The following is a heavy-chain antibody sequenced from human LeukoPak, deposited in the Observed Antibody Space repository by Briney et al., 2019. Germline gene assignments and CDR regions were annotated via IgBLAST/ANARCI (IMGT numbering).Heavy chain of an antibody. CDR2: INTNTGNP. CDR3: ARDGAKRGSGGSWQDY. CDR1: GYTFTSYA. D-gene: IGHD2-15*01. J-gene: IGHJ4*02. Sequence: ASVKVSCKASGYTFTSYAMNWVRQAPGQGLEWMGWINTNTGNPTYAQGFTGRFVFSLDTSVSTAYLQISSLKAEDTAVYYCARDGAKRGSGGSWQDYWGQGTLVTVSS. V-gene: IGHV7-4-1*02.